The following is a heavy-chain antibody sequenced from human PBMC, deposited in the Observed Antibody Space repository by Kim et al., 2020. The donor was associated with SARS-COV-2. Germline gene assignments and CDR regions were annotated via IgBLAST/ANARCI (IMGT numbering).Heavy chain of an antibody. V-gene: IGHV4-59*08. J-gene: IGHJ2*01. D-gene: IGHD6-6*01. Sequence: SETLSLTCTVSGGSISSYYWSWIRQPPGKGLEWIGYIYYSGSTNYNPSLKSRVTISVDTSKNQFSLKLSSVTAADTAVYYCARHQEYSSSSLGSQYWYFDLWGRGTLVTVSS. CDR2: IYYSGST. CDR1: GGSISSYY. CDR3: ARHQEYSSSSLGSQYWYFDL.